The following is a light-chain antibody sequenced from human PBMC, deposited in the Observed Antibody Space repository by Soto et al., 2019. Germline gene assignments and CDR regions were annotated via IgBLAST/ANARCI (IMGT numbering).Light chain of an antibody. CDR1: QTILTY. Sequence: DIQMTQSPSSLSASVGARVTITCRASQTILTYLNWYQQNPGQAPKLLIYAASSLQSGVPSRFSGGGSATDFTLTISSLQPEDFATYYCQQSFSTTWTFGHGTKVDIK. V-gene: IGKV1-39*01. CDR3: QQSFSTTWT. J-gene: IGKJ1*01. CDR2: AAS.